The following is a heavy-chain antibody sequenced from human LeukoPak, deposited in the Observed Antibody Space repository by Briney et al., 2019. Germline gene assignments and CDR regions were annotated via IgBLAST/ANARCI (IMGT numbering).Heavy chain of an antibody. CDR1: GFTFSDYD. Sequence: PGGSLRLSCAASGFTFSDYDMHWVRQATGKGLEWVSAIGTAADTYYTGSVKSRFTISRENAKTSLYLQMNSLRAGDTAVYYCARVAKERVGGVYYFDYWGQGTLVTVSS. J-gene: IGHJ4*02. D-gene: IGHD1-1*01. V-gene: IGHV3-13*01. CDR2: IGTAADT. CDR3: ARVAKERVGGVYYFDY.